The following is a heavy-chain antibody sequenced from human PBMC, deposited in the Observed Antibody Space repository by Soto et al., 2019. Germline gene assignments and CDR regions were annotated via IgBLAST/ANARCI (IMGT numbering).Heavy chain of an antibody. J-gene: IGHJ2*01. Sequence: QVQLVQSGAEVKKPGSSVKVSCKASGGTFSSYTISWVRQAPGQGLEWMGRIIPILGIANYAQKFQGRVTITADKSTSTAYMELSSLRSEDTAVYYCARGETGYCSGGSCYRWYFDLWGRGTLVTVSS. CDR1: GGTFSSYT. CDR2: IIPILGIA. CDR3: ARGETGYCSGGSCYRWYFDL. V-gene: IGHV1-69*02. D-gene: IGHD2-15*01.